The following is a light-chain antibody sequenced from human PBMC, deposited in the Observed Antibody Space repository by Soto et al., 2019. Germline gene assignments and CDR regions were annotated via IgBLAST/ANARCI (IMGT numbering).Light chain of an antibody. J-gene: IGKJ3*01. CDR3: QQRGSWPPFT. V-gene: IGKV3-11*01. Sequence: EIVLTQSPGTLSLSPGERATLSCRASQSVSNTYLAWYQQKPGQAPRLLIYDASNRATGIPARFSGSGSGTDFTLTISSLEPEDFAVYYCQQRGSWPPFTFGPGTKVDIK. CDR1: QSVSNTY. CDR2: DAS.